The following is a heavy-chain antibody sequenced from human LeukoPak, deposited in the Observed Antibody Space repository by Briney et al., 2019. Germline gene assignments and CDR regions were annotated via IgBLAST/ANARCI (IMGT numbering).Heavy chain of an antibody. Sequence: SESLSLTCAVSGGSFSGYYWSWIRQPPRKGLEWIGEMNESGGTTYNPSLKSRVTMSVDPSKNQLSLKLTSVTAADTAVYYCARGLRSARLASWGQGTLVTVS. V-gene: IGHV4-34*01. D-gene: IGHD6-6*01. CDR3: ARGLRSARLAS. CDR2: MNESGGT. J-gene: IGHJ5*02. CDR1: GGSFSGYY.